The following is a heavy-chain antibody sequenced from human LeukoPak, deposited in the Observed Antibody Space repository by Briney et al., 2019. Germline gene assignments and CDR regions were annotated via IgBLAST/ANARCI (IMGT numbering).Heavy chain of an antibody. J-gene: IGHJ4*02. D-gene: IGHD3-22*01. V-gene: IGHV4-59*01. Sequence: SETLSLTCTVSGGSISSYYWSWIRQPPGKGLEWIGYIYYSGSTNYNPSLKSRVTISVDTSKNQFSLKLSSVTAADTAVYYCAREQSSGYLYSFDYWGQGTLVTVSS. CDR2: IYYSGST. CDR1: GGSISSYY. CDR3: AREQSSGYLYSFDY.